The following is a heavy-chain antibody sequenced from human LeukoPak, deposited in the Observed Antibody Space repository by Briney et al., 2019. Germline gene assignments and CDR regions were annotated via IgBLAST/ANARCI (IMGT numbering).Heavy chain of an antibody. D-gene: IGHD2-2*01. Sequence: ASVKVSCKASGYTFTGYYMHWVRQAPGQRLEWMGWINPNSGGTNYAQKFQGRVTMTRDTSISTAYMELSRLRSDDTAVYYCARAGSIVVVPAAILGYWGQGTLVTVSS. CDR3: ARAGSIVVVPAAILGY. CDR1: GYTFTGYY. V-gene: IGHV1-2*02. J-gene: IGHJ4*02. CDR2: INPNSGGT.